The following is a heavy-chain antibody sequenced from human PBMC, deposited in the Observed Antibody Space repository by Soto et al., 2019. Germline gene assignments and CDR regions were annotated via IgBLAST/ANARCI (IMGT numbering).Heavy chain of an antibody. CDR1: GFTFEEYG. Sequence: QVQVVESGGGVVQPGGSLRLSCAASGFTFEEYGMHWVRQAPGKGLEWVAVIGHDGTFTYHPDSVKGRFTISRDNSKSTLYLQMDSLRAEDTAVYYCARDLRSGYSDYWGQGTLVTVSS. D-gene: IGHD2-21*01. V-gene: IGHV3-33*01. J-gene: IGHJ4*02. CDR3: ARDLRSGYSDY. CDR2: IGHDGTFT.